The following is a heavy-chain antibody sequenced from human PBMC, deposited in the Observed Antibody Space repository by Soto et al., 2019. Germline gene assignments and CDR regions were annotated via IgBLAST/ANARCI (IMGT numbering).Heavy chain of an antibody. D-gene: IGHD2-15*01. CDR2: INAGNGNT. CDR1: GYTFTSYA. J-gene: IGHJ5*02. Sequence: ASVKVSCKASGYTFTSYAMHWVRQAPGQRLEWMGWINAGNGNTKYSQKFQGRVTITRDTSASTAYMELSSLRSEDTAVYYCARDRGYCSGGSCYSGVNWFDPWGQGTLVTSPQ. CDR3: ARDRGYCSGGSCYSGVNWFDP. V-gene: IGHV1-3*01.